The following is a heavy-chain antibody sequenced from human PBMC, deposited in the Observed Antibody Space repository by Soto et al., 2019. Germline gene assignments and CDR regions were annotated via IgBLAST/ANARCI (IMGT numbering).Heavy chain of an antibody. CDR2: ISSSSSTI. D-gene: IGHD4-17*01. Sequence: PGGSLRLSCAASGFTFSSYSMNWVRQAPGKGLEWVSYISSSSSTIYYADSVKGRFTISRDNAKNSLYLQMNSLRDEDTAMYYCAGYQDYGDYRREMGDYYYYGMDVWGQGTTVTVSS. V-gene: IGHV3-48*02. J-gene: IGHJ6*02. CDR1: GFTFSSYS. CDR3: AGYQDYGDYRREMGDYYYYGMDV.